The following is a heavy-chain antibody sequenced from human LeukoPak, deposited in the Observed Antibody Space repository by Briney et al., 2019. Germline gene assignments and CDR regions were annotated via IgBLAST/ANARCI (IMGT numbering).Heavy chain of an antibody. Sequence: GGSLRLSCAASGFTVSSIYMSWVRQAPGKGLEWVSAISGSGSSTYYADSVKGRFTISRDNSKNTLYLQMNSLRAEDTAVYYCAKDKGWGYSAYDCYGMDVWGQGTTVTVSS. D-gene: IGHD1-26*01. CDR3: AKDKGWGYSAYDCYGMDV. V-gene: IGHV3-23*01. J-gene: IGHJ6*02. CDR1: GFTVSSIY. CDR2: ISGSGSST.